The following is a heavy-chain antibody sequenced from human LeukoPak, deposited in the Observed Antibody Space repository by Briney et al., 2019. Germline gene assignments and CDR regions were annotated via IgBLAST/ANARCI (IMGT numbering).Heavy chain of an antibody. V-gene: IGHV1-69*01. J-gene: IGHJ6*02. CDR3: AGPPPIIVDNYYYYYGMDV. D-gene: IGHD2-15*01. CDR1: GGTFSSYA. Sequence: ASVKVSCKASGGTFSSYAISWVRQAPGQGLEWMGGIIPIFGTADYAQKFQGRVTITADESTSTVYMEPSSLRSEDTAVYYCAGPPPIIVDNYYYYYGMDVWGQGTTVTVSS. CDR2: IIPIFGTA.